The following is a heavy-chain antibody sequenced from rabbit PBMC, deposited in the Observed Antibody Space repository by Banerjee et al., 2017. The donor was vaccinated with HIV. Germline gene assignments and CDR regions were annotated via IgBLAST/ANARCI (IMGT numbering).Heavy chain of an antibody. V-gene: IGHV1S45*01. D-gene: IGHD6-1*01. J-gene: IGHJ4*01. CDR1: GFSFSNVYV. CDR2: IYAGSSGST. Sequence: QEQLEESGGDLVKPEGSLTLTCTASGFSFSNVYVMCWVRQAPGKGLEWIACIYAGSSGSTYYASWAKGRFTISKTSSTTVTLQMTSLTAADTATYFCARSYAGYASYGYDLWGQGTLVTVS. CDR3: ARSYAGYASYGYDL.